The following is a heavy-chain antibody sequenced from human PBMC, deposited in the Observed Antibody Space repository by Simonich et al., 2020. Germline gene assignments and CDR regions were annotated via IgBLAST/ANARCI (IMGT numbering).Heavy chain of an antibody. D-gene: IGHD2-15*01. CDR3: ARETADKSYFDY. J-gene: IGHJ4*02. Sequence: VKLVASGGCVVQPGRSLRLSCAASGFTFSSYAMHWVLQAPGKGRDWGYGINWNGGITGYADSVKGRFTISIDNAKNSLYLQMNSLRAEDTAVYYCARETADKSYFDYWGQGTLVTVSS. V-gene: IGHV3-20*04. CDR1: GFTFSSYA. CDR2: INWNGGIT.